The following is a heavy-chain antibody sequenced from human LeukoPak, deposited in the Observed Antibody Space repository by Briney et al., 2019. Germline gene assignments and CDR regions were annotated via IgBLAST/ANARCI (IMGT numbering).Heavy chain of an antibody. V-gene: IGHV1-18*01. Sequence: ALVKVSCKASGYTFNSAGISWVRQAPGQGLEWMGWINAYNDNTKYAEKLQGRVTMTTDTSTSTAYMELRRLRSDDTAVYYCAKTTNSYYYYYYIDVWGKGTTVTVSS. D-gene: IGHD1-26*01. CDR2: INAYNDNT. J-gene: IGHJ6*03. CDR3: AKTTNSYYYYYYIDV. CDR1: GYTFNSAG.